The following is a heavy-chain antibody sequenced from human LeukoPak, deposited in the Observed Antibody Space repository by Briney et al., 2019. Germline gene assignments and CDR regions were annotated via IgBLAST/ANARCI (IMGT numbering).Heavy chain of an antibody. D-gene: IGHD1-26*01. Sequence: GGSLRLSXAASGFTFDDYGMSWVRQSPGKGLEWVSDINWNGGSTGYADSVKGRFTISRDNAKHSLYLQVNSLRAEDTALYYCARDIRLSGSYLFDYWGQGTLVTVSS. CDR3: ARDIRLSGSYLFDY. CDR2: INWNGGST. J-gene: IGHJ4*02. CDR1: GFTFDDYG. V-gene: IGHV3-20*04.